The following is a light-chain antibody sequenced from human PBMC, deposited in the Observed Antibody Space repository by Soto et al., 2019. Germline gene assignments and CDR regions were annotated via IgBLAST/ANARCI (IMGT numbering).Light chain of an antibody. Sequence: EIVLTQSPGTLSLSPGERATLSCRASQSVSSSYLAWYQQKPGQAPRLLIYGASSMATGIPDRVSGSGSGTDFTLTSSRLEPEAVAVYYCQQYGSSPTFGQGTKVEIK. V-gene: IGKV3-20*01. CDR2: GAS. CDR1: QSVSSSY. J-gene: IGKJ1*01. CDR3: QQYGSSPT.